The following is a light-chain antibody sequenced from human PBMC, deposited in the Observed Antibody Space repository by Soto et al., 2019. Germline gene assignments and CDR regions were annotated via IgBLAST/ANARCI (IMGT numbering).Light chain of an antibody. Sequence: SSLPKPRSVSGSPGQSVTISCPGTSSDVGGYNYVSWYQQYPGKAPKVMIYAVTKRPSGVPDRISGSKSGNTASLTISGLQAEDEADYYCCSYAGSYTHYVFGTGTKVTVL. J-gene: IGLJ1*01. CDR1: SSDVGGYNY. CDR3: CSYAGSYTHYV. CDR2: AVT. V-gene: IGLV2-11*01.